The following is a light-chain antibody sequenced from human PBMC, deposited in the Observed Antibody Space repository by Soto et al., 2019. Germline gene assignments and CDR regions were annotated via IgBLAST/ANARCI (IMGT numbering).Light chain of an antibody. CDR2: RNN. Sequence: SVLTQPPSASGTPGQRVTISCSGSSSNIGSNYAYWYQQLPGTAPKLLIYRNNQRPSGVPDRFSGSKSGTSASLAISGLRSEDEADYYCAAWDDSLSGFYVFGTGTKLTVL. J-gene: IGLJ1*01. CDR3: AAWDDSLSGFYV. CDR1: SSNIGSNY. V-gene: IGLV1-47*01.